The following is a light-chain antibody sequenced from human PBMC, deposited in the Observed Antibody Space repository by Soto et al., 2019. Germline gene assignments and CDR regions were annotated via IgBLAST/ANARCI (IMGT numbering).Light chain of an antibody. CDR1: SSNIGAGYD. CDR3: SSYGGYNNVV. Sequence: QSVLTQPPSVSGAPGQRVTISCTGSSSNIGAGYDVHWYQQLPGTAPKLLIYGNINRPSGVPDRFSGSKSGTSASLAITGLQAEDEADYYCSSYGGYNNVVFGTGTKVTVL. CDR2: GNI. J-gene: IGLJ1*01. V-gene: IGLV1-40*01.